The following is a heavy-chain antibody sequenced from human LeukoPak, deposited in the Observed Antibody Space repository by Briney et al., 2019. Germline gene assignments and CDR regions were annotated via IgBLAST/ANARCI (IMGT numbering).Heavy chain of an antibody. CDR1: GXSIXNYY. Sequence: LXLTXXXXGXSIXNYYWSWIRQPPXKGLEWIGYIYYSGSTNYNPSLTSRVTISVATSKTQFSLKLSSVTAADTAVYYCARGGTRPDYYFDYWGQGTLLTVSS. CDR3: ARGGTRPDYYFDY. D-gene: IGHD2-2*01. V-gene: IGHV4-59*01. J-gene: IGHJ4*02. CDR2: IYYSGST.